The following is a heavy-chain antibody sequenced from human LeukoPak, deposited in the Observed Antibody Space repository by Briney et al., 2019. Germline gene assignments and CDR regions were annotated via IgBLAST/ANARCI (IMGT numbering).Heavy chain of an antibody. D-gene: IGHD3-3*01. CDR1: GGSISSGDYY. CDR3: ARVGQGNDFWSGSHYYYYMDV. J-gene: IGHJ6*03. Sequence: SETLSLTCTVSGGSISSGDYYWSWIRQPPGKGLEWIGYIYYSGSTYYNPSLKSRVTMSVDTSKNQFSLKLSSVTAADTAVYYCARVGQGNDFWSGSHYYYYMDVWGKGTTVTVSS. CDR2: IYYSGST. V-gene: IGHV4-30-4*01.